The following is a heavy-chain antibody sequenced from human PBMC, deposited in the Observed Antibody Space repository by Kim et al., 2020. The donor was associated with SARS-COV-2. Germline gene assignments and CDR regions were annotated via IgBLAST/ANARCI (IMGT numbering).Heavy chain of an antibody. CDR3: ARGSTGIAVAGTPSNWFDP. D-gene: IGHD6-19*01. Sequence: SETLSLTCTVSGGSISSYYWSWIRQPPGKGLEWIGYIYYSGSTNYNPSLKSRVTISVDTSKNQFSLKLSSVTAADTAVYYCARGSTGIAVAGTPSNWFDPWGQGTLVTVSS. CDR1: GGSISSYY. CDR2: IYYSGST. V-gene: IGHV4-59*01. J-gene: IGHJ5*02.